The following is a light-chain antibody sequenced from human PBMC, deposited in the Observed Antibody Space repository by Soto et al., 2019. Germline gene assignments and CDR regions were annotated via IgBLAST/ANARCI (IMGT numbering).Light chain of an antibody. J-gene: IGLJ2*01. CDR3: QSYDTSLRVV. V-gene: IGLV1-40*01. Sequence: QSVLTQPPSVSGAPGQRVTISCTGSSSNIGAGYDIHWYQQLPGTAPKVLIYSYSNRPSGVPDRFSGSKSGTSASLAIAGLQAEDAADYYCQSYDTSLRVVFGGGTKLTVL. CDR1: SSNIGAGYD. CDR2: SYS.